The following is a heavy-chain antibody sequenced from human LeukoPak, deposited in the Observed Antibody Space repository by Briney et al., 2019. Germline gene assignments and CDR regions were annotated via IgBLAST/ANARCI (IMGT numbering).Heavy chain of an antibody. Sequence: SETLSLTCAVYGGSFSGYYWSCIRQPPGKGLEWIGEINHSGSTNYNPSLKSRVTISVDTSKNQFSLKLSSVTAADTAVYYCASPGWLRYPFGYWGQGTLVTVSS. CDR2: INHSGST. D-gene: IGHD5-12*01. V-gene: IGHV4-34*01. CDR1: GGSFSGYY. CDR3: ASPGWLRYPFGY. J-gene: IGHJ4*02.